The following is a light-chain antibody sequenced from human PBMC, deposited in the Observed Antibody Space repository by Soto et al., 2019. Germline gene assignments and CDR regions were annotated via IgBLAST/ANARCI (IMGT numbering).Light chain of an antibody. J-gene: IGKJ1*01. Sequence: AIQLTQSPSSLSASVGDRVAITCGASQGIRNDLGWYQQKPGKAPKLLIYAASSLQSGVPSRFSGSASGTDFTLTISSLQPEDFATYYCLQDYSYPWTFGQGTKVDIK. CDR2: AAS. V-gene: IGKV1-6*01. CDR3: LQDYSYPWT. CDR1: QGIRND.